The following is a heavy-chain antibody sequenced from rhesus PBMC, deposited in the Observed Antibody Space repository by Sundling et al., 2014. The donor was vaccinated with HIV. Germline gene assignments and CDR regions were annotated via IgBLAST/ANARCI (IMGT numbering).Heavy chain of an antibody. Sequence: EVQLVESGGGLAKPGGSLRLSCAASGFTFSDYYMYWVRQAPGKGLEWVSTINSNGGTTYYADSVKGRFTISRDNSKNALSLQMNSLRAEDTAVYYCAKEGDNWSYPYYFDYWGQGVLVTVSS. CDR1: GFTFSDYY. V-gene: IGHV3S42*01. CDR2: INSNGGTT. CDR3: AKEGDNWSYPYYFDY. D-gene: IGHD1-26*01. J-gene: IGHJ4*01.